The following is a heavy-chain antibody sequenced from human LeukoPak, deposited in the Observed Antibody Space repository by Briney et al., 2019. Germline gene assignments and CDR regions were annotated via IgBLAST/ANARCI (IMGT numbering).Heavy chain of an antibody. CDR3: ARGIMRGGYYYYYYYMDV. D-gene: IGHD2-15*01. CDR2: IYYSGST. CDR1: GGSISSYY. Sequence: KPLETLSLTCTVSGGSISSYYWSWIRQPPGKGLEWIGYIYYSGSTNYNPSLKSRVTISVDTSKNQFSLKLSSVTAADTAVYYCARGIMRGGYYYYYYYMDVWGKGTTVTVSS. V-gene: IGHV4-59*01. J-gene: IGHJ6*03.